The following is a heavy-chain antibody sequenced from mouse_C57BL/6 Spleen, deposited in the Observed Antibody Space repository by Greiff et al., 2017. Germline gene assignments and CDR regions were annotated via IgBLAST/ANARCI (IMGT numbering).Heavy chain of an antibody. V-gene: IGHV1-64*01. CDR3: AGRELLRSFYAMDY. J-gene: IGHJ4*01. CDR2: IHPNSGST. CDR1: GYTFTSYW. Sequence: VQLQQSGAELVKPGASVKLSCKASGYTFTSYWMHWVKQRPGQGLEWIGMIHPNSGSTNYNEKFKSKATLTVDKSSSTAYMQLSSLTSEDSAVYYCAGRELLRSFYAMDYWGQGTSVTVSS. D-gene: IGHD1-1*01.